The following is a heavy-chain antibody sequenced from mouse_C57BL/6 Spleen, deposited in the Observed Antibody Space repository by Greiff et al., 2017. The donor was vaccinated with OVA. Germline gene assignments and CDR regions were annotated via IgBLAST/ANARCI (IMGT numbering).Heavy chain of an antibody. CDR2: ISYDGSN. CDR3: ARARGAWFAY. Sequence: EVQLQESGPGLVKPSQSLSLTCSVTGYSITSGYYWNWIRQFPGNKLEWMGYISYDGSNNYNPSLKNRISITLDTSKNQFFLKLNSVTTEDTATYYCARARGAWFAYWGQGTLVTVSA. CDR1: GYSITSGYY. J-gene: IGHJ3*01. V-gene: IGHV3-6*01.